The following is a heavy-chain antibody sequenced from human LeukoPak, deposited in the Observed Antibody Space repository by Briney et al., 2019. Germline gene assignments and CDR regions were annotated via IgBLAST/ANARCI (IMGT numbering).Heavy chain of an antibody. D-gene: IGHD3-16*02. Sequence: VASVKVSCKVSGYTLTELSMHWVRQAPGKGLEWMGSFDPEDGETIYAQKFQGRVTMTEDTSTDTAYMELSSLRSEDTALYYCARDWFTRLGELSPDRAFDYWGQGTLVTVSS. V-gene: IGHV1-24*01. CDR2: FDPEDGET. CDR1: GYTLTELS. CDR3: ARDWFTRLGELSPDRAFDY. J-gene: IGHJ4*02.